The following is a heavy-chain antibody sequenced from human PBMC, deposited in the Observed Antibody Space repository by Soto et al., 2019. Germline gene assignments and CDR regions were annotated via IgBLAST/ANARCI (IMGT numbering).Heavy chain of an antibody. V-gene: IGHV1-3*01. CDR2: INAGNGNT. CDR1: GYTFTSYA. Sequence: QVQLVQSAAEMKKPGASVKVSCKASGYTFTSYAIHWVRQAPGQRLEWMGWINAGNGNTKYSQKFQGRVTISRDTSAGTAYMELSSLMSEDTAVYYCAKDFDDYYYAMDVWGQGTTVTVSS. CDR3: AKDFDDYYYAMDV. D-gene: IGHD3-9*01. J-gene: IGHJ6*02.